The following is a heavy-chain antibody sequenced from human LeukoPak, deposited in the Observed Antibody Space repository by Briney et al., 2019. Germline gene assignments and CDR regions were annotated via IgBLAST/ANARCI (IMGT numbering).Heavy chain of an antibody. V-gene: IGHV4-61*02. CDR3: ARDGGIVGATMPAEYFQH. CDR2: IYTSGST. D-gene: IGHD1-26*01. Sequence: PSQTLSLTCTVSGGSISSGSYYWSWIRHPAGKGLEWTGRIYTSGSTNYNPSLKSRVTISVDTSKNQFSLKLSSVTAADTAVYYCARDGGIVGATMPAEYFQHWGQGTLVTVSS. J-gene: IGHJ1*01. CDR1: GGSISSGSYY.